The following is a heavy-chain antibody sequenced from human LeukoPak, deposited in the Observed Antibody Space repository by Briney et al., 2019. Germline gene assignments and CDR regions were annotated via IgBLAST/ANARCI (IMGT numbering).Heavy chain of an antibody. CDR3: ARAPIVVVPTWRPTHFDY. CDR2: IKQDGGEK. J-gene: IGHJ4*02. V-gene: IGHV3-7*01. D-gene: IGHD2-2*01. CDR1: GCTFSSYW. Sequence: GGSLRLSCTTSGCTFSSYWMSWVRQAPGKGLEWVANIKQDGGEKYYVDSVKGRFTISRDNAKNSLYLQMNSVRAEDTAIYYCARAPIVVVPTWRPTHFDYWGQGTLVTVSS.